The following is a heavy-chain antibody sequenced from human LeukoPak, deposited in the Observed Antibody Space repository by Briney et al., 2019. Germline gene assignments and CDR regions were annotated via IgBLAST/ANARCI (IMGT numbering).Heavy chain of an antibody. J-gene: IGHJ5*02. CDR3: ARSYYDILTGYPKNNWFDP. CDR1: GYTFTSYA. D-gene: IGHD3-9*01. V-gene: IGHV1-3*01. Sequence: GASVKVSCKASGYTFTSYAMHWVRQAPGQRLEWMGWINAGNGNTKYSQKFQGRVTITRDTSANTAYMELSSLRSEDTAVYYRARSYYDILTGYPKNNWFDPWGQGTLVTVSS. CDR2: INAGNGNT.